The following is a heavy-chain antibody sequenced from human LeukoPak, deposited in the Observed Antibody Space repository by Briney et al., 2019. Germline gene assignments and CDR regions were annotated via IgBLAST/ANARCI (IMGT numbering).Heavy chain of an antibody. D-gene: IGHD3-22*01. CDR3: APQNMILDL. J-gene: IGHJ4*02. CDR1: GFTFSTHW. CDR2: IKEDGSTT. Sequence: PGGSLSPSCVASGFTFSTHWVSWVRQAPGKGLEWVANIKEDGSTTDYVDSVKGRFTISRDNAKNSVFLQMNSLRAEDTAVYYCAPQNMILDLGGQGALVTVSS. V-gene: IGHV3-7*01.